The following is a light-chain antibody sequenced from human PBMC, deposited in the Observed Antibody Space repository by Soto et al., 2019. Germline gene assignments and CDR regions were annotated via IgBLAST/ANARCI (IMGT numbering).Light chain of an antibody. V-gene: IGLV2-23*01. CDR1: SSDVGSYNL. J-gene: IGLJ1*01. CDR3: CSYAGSTSR. CDR2: EGS. Sequence: QSALTQPASVSGSPGQSITISCTGTSSDVGSYNLVSWYRQHPGKAPKLMIYEGSKRPSGVSNRFSGSKSGNTASLTISGLQAEDEADYYCCSYAGSTSRFGTGTKVTVL.